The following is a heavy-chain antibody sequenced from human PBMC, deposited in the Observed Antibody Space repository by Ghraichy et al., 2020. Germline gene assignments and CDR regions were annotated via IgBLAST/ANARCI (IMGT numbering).Heavy chain of an antibody. Sequence: SETLSLTCTVSGGSISSSSYYWGWIRQPPGKGLEWIGSIYYSGSTYYNPSLKSRVTISVDTSKNQFSLKLSSVTAADTAVYYCARYPSYTTWLSAWGVIYWGQGTLVTVSS. CDR2: IYYSGST. D-gene: IGHD3-22*01. J-gene: IGHJ4*02. CDR1: GGSISSSSYY. V-gene: IGHV4-39*07. CDR3: ARYPSYTTWLSAWGVIY.